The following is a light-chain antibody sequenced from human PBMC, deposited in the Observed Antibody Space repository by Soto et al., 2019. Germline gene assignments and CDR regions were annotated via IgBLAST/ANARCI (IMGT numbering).Light chain of an antibody. J-gene: IGKJ3*01. CDR1: QSISDY. Sequence: DIQMTQSPSSLSASVGDRVAITCRSSQSISDYLNWYQQKPGKALKLVIYGASNLQSGVPPRFSGSGSGSEFALTISGLQPDDFAIYFCQQSYSLPFTFGPGTKVDV. CDR2: GAS. CDR3: QQSYSLPFT. V-gene: IGKV1-39*01.